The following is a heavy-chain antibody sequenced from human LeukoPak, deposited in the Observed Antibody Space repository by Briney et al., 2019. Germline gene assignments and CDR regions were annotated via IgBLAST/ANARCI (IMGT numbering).Heavy chain of an antibody. V-gene: IGHV5-51*01. J-gene: IGHJ4*02. CDR1: GYSFTNYW. CDR3: ARTGYSGYEFDY. CDR2: IYPSDSDT. D-gene: IGHD5-12*01. Sequence: GESLKISCKGFGYSFTNYWIGWVRQMPGKGLERMGIIYPSDSDTRNSPSFQGQVTISADKSSSTAYLQWSSLKASDSAMYYCARTGYSGYEFDYWGQGTLVTVSS.